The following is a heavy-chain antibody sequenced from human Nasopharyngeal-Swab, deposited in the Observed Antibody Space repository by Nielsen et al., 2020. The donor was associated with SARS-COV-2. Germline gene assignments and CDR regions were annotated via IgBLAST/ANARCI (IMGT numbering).Heavy chain of an antibody. V-gene: IGHV3-13*01. CDR3: ASPYYDSSGYYGY. CDR1: GFTFSSYD. D-gene: IGHD3-22*01. CDR2: IGTAGDT. J-gene: IGHJ4*02. Sequence: GALKISCAASGFTFSSYDMHWVRQATGKGLEWVSAIGTAGDTYYPGSVKGRFTISRDNSKNTLYLQMNSLRAEDTAVYYCASPYYDSSGYYGYWGQGTLVTVSS.